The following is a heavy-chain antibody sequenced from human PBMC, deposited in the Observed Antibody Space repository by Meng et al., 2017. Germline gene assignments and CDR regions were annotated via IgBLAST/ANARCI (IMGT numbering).Heavy chain of an antibody. CDR2: IYYSGST. CDR1: GGSISSGGYY. Sequence: QAQLQESGPGLVKPSQTLSLTCTVSGGSISSGGYYWSWIRQQPGKGLEWIGYIYYSGSTHFNPSLKSRVTISVDTSKNQFSLKLSSVTAADTAVYYCARGIYESRGSYSNWLDPWGQGTLVTVSS. V-gene: IGHV4-31*03. CDR3: ARGIYESRGSYSNWLDP. J-gene: IGHJ5*02. D-gene: IGHD3-22*01.